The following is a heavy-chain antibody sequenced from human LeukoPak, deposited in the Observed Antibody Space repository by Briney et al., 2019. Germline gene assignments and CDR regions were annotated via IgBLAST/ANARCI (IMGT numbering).Heavy chain of an antibody. CDR2: IYYSGST. J-gene: IGHJ3*02. CDR3: ARVVLDYGETDAFDI. Sequence: SETLSLTCTVSGGSISSGDYYWSWIRQPPGKGLEWIGYIYYSGSTYYNPSLKSRVTISVDPSKNQCSLKLSSVTPADTAVYYCARVVLDYGETDAFDIWGQGTMVTVSS. V-gene: IGHV4-30-4*08. CDR1: GGSISSGDYY. D-gene: IGHD4-17*01.